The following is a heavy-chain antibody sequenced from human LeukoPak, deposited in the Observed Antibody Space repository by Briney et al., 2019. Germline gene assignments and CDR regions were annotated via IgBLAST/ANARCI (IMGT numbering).Heavy chain of an antibody. CDR3: AILGGYSYGGRYFDY. V-gene: IGHV3-30*02. CDR1: GFTFSSYG. D-gene: IGHD5-18*01. J-gene: IGHJ4*02. Sequence: PGGSLRLPCAASGFTFSSYGMHWVRQAPGKGLEWVAFIRYDGSNKYYADSVKGRFTISRDNSKNTLYLQMNSLRAEDTAVYYCAILGGYSYGGRYFDYWGQGTLVTVSS. CDR2: IRYDGSNK.